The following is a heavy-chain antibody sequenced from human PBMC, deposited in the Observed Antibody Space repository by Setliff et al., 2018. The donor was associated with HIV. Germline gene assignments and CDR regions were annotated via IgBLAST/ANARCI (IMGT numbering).Heavy chain of an antibody. D-gene: IGHD3-22*01. Sequence: AASVKVSCKASGGTFSSYTINWVRQAPGQGLEWMGRSIPILGIGNDEQAQKFKGRVTFTADTSASTAYLELRSLRSDDTAVYYCAKSYHSSGYYFHWGQGTLVTVSS. V-gene: IGHV1-69*02. J-gene: IGHJ4*02. CDR1: GGTFSSYT. CDR3: AKSYHSSGYYFH. CDR2: SIPILGIG.